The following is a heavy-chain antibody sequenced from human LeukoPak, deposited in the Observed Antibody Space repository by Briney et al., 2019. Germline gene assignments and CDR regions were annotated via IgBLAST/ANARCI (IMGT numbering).Heavy chain of an antibody. V-gene: IGHV3-23*01. Sequence: GGSLRLSCAASGFTFSSYAMSWVRQAPGKGLEWVSAISGSGGSTYYADSVKGRFTISRDNSKNTLYLQMNSLRAEDTAVYFCARSAGYGYYYYGMDVWGQGTTVTVSS. CDR3: ARSAGYGYYYYGMDV. J-gene: IGHJ6*02. CDR2: ISGSGGST. CDR1: GFTFSSYA. D-gene: IGHD5-18*01.